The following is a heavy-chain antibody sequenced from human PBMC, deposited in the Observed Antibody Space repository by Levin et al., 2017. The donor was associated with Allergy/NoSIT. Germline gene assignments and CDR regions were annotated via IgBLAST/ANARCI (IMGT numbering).Heavy chain of an antibody. V-gene: IGHV3-64*01. Sequence: GESLKISCAGSGFIFINDYMHWVRQAPGKGLEYVSGIKTNGDSTYGNSVKGRFSISRDNSKNTVYLQMGSLTTEDTAVYYCVRDFYGMDVWGQGTTVTVSS. CDR1: GFIFINDY. CDR2: IKTNGDST. J-gene: IGHJ6*02. CDR3: VRDFYGMDV.